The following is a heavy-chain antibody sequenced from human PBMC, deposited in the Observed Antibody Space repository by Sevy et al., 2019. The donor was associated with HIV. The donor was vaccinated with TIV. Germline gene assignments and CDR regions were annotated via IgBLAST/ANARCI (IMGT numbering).Heavy chain of an antibody. V-gene: IGHV3-74*01. CDR1: GFTFSSYW. Sequence: GGSLRLSCAASGFTFSSYWMHWVRQAPGKGLVWASRINSDGSSTSYADSVKGRFTISRDNAKNTLYLQMNSLRAEDTAVYYCARVPLRTYYYDSSGYGNYGMDVWGQGTTVTVSS. J-gene: IGHJ6*02. D-gene: IGHD3-22*01. CDR2: INSDGSST. CDR3: ARVPLRTYYYDSSGYGNYGMDV.